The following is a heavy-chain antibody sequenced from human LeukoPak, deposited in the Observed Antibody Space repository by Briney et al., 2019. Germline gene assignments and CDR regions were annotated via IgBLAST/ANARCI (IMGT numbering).Heavy chain of an antibody. D-gene: IGHD6-19*01. CDR2: ISTYNGNA. CDR1: GYTFNRYG. V-gene: IGHV1-18*01. CDR3: ARARDTSGWYLDAFGV. J-gene: IGHJ3*01. Sequence: GASVKVSCKASGYTFNRYGLSRVRQVPGQGLEWVGWISTYNGNAHYAQKLQGRVTMTIDTSTSTAYMELRSLRSDDTAVYYCARARDTSGWYLDAFGVWGQGTLVTVSS.